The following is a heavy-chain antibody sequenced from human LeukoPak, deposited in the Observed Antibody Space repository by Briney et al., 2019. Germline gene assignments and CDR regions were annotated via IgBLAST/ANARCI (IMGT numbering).Heavy chain of an antibody. D-gene: IGHD1-26*01. CDR1: GFTVSSNY. CDR2: IYSGGST. V-gene: IGHV3-53*01. Sequence: GGSLRLSCAASGFTVSSNYMSWVRQAPGKGLEWVSVIYSGGSTYYADSVKGRFTISRDNSKNTLCLQMNSLRAEDTAVYYCARDSLSGSPDYWGQGTLVTVSS. J-gene: IGHJ4*02. CDR3: ARDSLSGSPDY.